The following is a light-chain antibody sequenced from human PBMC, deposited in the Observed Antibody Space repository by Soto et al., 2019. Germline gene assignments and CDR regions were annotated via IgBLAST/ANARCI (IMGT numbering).Light chain of an antibody. CDR3: QQYSHLIT. V-gene: IGKV1-33*01. J-gene: IGKJ5*01. Sequence: IHITQCPSSLSEAGGDRVTITCQASQDIKNYLNWYQQKSGKAPKLLIYDASDLETGVPSRFSGSGSGTDFTFTISSLQPEDIATYYCQQYSHLITFGQGTRLEI. CDR2: DAS. CDR1: QDIKNY.